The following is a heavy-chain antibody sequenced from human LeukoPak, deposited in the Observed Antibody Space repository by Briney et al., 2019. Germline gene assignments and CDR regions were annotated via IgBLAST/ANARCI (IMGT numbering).Heavy chain of an antibody. Sequence: GGSLSLSCAASGFTLSSYAMSWVRQAPGKGLEWVSAISGSGGSTYYADSVKGRFTISRDNSKNTLYLQMNSLRAEDTAVYYCAKTVLFGENLGYYGMDVWGQGTTVTVSS. D-gene: IGHD3-10*02. CDR2: ISGSGGST. CDR1: GFTLSSYA. CDR3: AKTVLFGENLGYYGMDV. V-gene: IGHV3-23*01. J-gene: IGHJ6*02.